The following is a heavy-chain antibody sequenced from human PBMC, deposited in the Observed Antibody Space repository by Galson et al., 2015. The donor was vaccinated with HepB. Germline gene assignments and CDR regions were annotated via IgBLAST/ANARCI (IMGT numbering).Heavy chain of an antibody. J-gene: IGHJ4*02. Sequence: SLRLSCAASGFTFSRNAMSWVRQAPGKGLEWVSTMSGRADITYYGDSVKGRFTISRDNSKNTLYLQMNSLRAEDTAVYYCARDRTMVTFGGVMVYWGQGTLVTVSA. CDR3: ARDRTMVTFGGVMVY. D-gene: IGHD3-16*01. CDR1: GFTFSRNA. CDR2: MSGRADIT. V-gene: IGHV3-23*01.